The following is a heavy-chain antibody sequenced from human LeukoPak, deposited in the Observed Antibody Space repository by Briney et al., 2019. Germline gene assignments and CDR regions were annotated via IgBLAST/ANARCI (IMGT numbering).Heavy chain of an antibody. V-gene: IGHV4-30-2*01. Sequence: SQTLSLTCTVSGASISSGGYYWSWIRQPPGKGLEWIGYIYHSGSTYYNSSLKSRVTISVDRSKNQFSLKLSSVTAADTAVYYCARDGVRVGANPDDYYYMDVWGKGTTVTVSS. D-gene: IGHD1-26*01. J-gene: IGHJ6*03. CDR2: IYHSGST. CDR1: GASISSGGYY. CDR3: ARDGVRVGANPDDYYYMDV.